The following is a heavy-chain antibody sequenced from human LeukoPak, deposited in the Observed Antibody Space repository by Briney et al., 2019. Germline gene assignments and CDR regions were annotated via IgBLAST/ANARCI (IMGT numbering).Heavy chain of an antibody. CDR3: ARVITGSTYGQFDY. CDR1: GFTFRSYG. Sequence: PGRSLRLSCAASGFTFRSYGMHWVRQAPGKGLEWVALISYNGINKYYADSLKGRFTISRDNSKNTLYLQMNSLRAEDTAVYYCARVITGSTYGQFDYWGQGALATVSS. D-gene: IGHD5-18*01. V-gene: IGHV3-30*03. CDR2: ISYNGINK. J-gene: IGHJ4*02.